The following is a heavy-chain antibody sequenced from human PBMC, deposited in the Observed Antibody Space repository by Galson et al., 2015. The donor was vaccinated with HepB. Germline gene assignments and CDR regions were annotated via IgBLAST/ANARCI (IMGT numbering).Heavy chain of an antibody. CDR3: AKDVIVVVPAAMLRDY. D-gene: IGHD2-2*01. J-gene: IGHJ4*02. V-gene: IGHV3-23*01. CDR2: ISGSGGST. Sequence: SLRLSCAASGFTFSSYAMSWVRQAPGKGLEWVSAISGSGGSTYYADSVKGRFTISRDNSKNTLYLQMNSLRAEDTAVYYCAKDVIVVVPAAMLRDYWGQGTLVTVSS. CDR1: GFTFSSYA.